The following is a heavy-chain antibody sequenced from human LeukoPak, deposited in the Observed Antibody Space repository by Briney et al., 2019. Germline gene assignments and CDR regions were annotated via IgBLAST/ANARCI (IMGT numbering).Heavy chain of an antibody. CDR3: TRTWWTEACSSSSCFTPDFDY. CDR1: GYTFINYQ. CDR2: INSKGVAP. V-gene: IGHV1-2*06. D-gene: IGHD2-2*02. J-gene: IGHJ4*02. Sequence: ASVTVSCRTSGYTFINYQIHWVRQAPDQGLEWMGRINSKGVAPVFVQKFQGRVTMTRDTSINTVYMELSSLEFDDTAVYYCTRTWWTEACSSSSCFTPDFDYWGQGTPVTVSS.